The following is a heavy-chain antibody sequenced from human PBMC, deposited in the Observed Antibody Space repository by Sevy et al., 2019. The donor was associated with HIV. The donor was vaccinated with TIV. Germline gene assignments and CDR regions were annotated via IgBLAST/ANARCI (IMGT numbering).Heavy chain of an antibody. D-gene: IGHD3-22*01. Sequence: GGSLRLSCTGSGFVFDDYAMSWCRQAPGKGLEWLGFIRNKAFGGTAEYAASVKGRFTISRDYSKSIAYLEMNRLEIEDTAEYYCSTRNAYDKSGWGQGTLVTVSS. CDR1: GFVFDDYA. CDR3: STRNAYDKSG. J-gene: IGHJ4*02. CDR2: IRNKAFGGTA. V-gene: IGHV3-49*03.